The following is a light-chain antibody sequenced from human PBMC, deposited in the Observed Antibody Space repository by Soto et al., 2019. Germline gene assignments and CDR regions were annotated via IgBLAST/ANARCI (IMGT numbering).Light chain of an antibody. CDR1: QTVRKNY. V-gene: IGKV3-20*01. J-gene: IGKJ4*02. CDR3: QHYSNSPST. CDR2: ASS. Sequence: EIVLTQSPGTLSLSPGERATLFCRASQTVRKNYLAWYQQRPGQAPRLFIDASSSMPTGIPDIFSGSAAGSDSHLTISRLEPEDVAVYCCQHYSNSPSTFGRGTKVDIK.